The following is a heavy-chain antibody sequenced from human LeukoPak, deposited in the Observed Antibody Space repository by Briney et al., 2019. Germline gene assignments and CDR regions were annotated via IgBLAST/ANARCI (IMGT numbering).Heavy chain of an antibody. V-gene: IGHV3-7*01. CDR3: ARDQSVNYYGSGSYYYYMDV. CDR1: RFTFSSYW. CDR2: IEKDGSKK. J-gene: IGHJ6*03. D-gene: IGHD3-10*01. Sequence: GGSLRLSCAASRFTFSSYWMSWVRQAPGRGLEWVANIEKDGSKKNYVDSVKGRFTISRDNAKNSLYLQMNSLRAEDTAVYYCARDQSVNYYGSGSYYYYMDVWGKGTTVTVSS.